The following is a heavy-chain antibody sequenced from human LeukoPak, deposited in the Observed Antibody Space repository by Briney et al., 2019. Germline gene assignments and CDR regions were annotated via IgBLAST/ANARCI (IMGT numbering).Heavy chain of an antibody. J-gene: IGHJ6*03. D-gene: IGHD2-15*01. CDR1: GGSISSYY. CDR2: IYTSGST. V-gene: IGHV4-4*07. Sequence: SETLSLTCTVSGGSISSYYWSWIRQPAGKGLEWIGRIYTSGSTNYNPSLKSRVTMSVDTSKNQFSLKLSSVTAADTAVYYCARDLTPYGYYYYYMDVWGKGTTVTVSS. CDR3: ARDLTPYGYYYYYMDV.